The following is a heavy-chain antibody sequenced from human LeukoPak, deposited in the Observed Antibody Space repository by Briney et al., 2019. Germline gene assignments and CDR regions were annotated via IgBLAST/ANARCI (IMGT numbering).Heavy chain of an antibody. J-gene: IGHJ6*04. V-gene: IGHV3-9*01. D-gene: IGHD3-10*02. CDR2: ISGNSGNI. CDR1: GFTFDDYA. CDR3: AELGITMIGGV. Sequence: PGRSLRLSCVVSGFTFDDYAMHWVRQAPGKGLEWVSGISGNSGNIGYADSVKGRFTISRDNAKNSLYLQMNSLRAEDTAVYYCAELGITMIGGVWGKGTTVTISS.